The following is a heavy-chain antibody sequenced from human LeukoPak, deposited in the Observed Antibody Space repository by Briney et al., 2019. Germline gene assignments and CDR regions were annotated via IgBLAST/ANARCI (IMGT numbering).Heavy chain of an antibody. CDR2: ISGSGSDT. J-gene: IGHJ4*02. Sequence: GGSLRVSCAASGFTFSSFAMNWVRQVPGKGLEWVSAISGSGSDTYYAGSVKGRFTISRDNSKSTLYLQMNSLRAEDTAIYYCAKDLGGEGGSGFPGYWGRGTLVTVSS. CDR3: AKDLGGEGGSGFPGY. V-gene: IGHV3-23*01. CDR1: GFTFSSFA. D-gene: IGHD3-10*01.